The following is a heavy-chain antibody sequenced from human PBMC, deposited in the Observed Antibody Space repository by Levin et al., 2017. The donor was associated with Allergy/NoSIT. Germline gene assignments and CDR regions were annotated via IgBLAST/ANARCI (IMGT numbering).Heavy chain of an antibody. CDR1: GFTFSSYG. V-gene: IGHV3-33*01. Sequence: GGSLRLSCAASGFTFSSYGMHWVRQAPGKGLEWVAVIWYDGSNKYYADSVKGRFTISRDNSKNTLYLQMNSLRAEDTAVYYCARDGRPMVRGVIDYWGQGTLVTVSS. CDR3: ARDGRPMVRGVIDY. J-gene: IGHJ4*02. CDR2: IWYDGSNK. D-gene: IGHD3-10*01.